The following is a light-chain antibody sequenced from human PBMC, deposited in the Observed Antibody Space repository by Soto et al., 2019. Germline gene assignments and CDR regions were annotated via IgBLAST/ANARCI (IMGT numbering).Light chain of an antibody. CDR1: QSVGSY. CDR2: DAS. CDR3: QQRRDSIT. Sequence: EIVLTQSPVTLSLSPGERATLSCRASQSVGSYLAWLQQKPGQAPRLLIYDASKRATGIPGRFSGSGSGTDFILTISSLEPEDFAVYDCQQRRDSITFGQGTRLEIK. V-gene: IGKV3-11*01. J-gene: IGKJ5*01.